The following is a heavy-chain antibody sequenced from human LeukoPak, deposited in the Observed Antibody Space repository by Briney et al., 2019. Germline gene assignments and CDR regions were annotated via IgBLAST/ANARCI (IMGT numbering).Heavy chain of an antibody. V-gene: IGHV1-18*01. J-gene: IGHJ5*02. D-gene: IGHD2-2*01. CDR1: GYTFTSYG. CDR3: ARDPFIVVVPAAIGDWFDP. Sequence: ASVKVSCKASGYTFTSYGISWVRQAPGQGLEWMGRISAYNGNTNYAQKLQGRVTMTTDTSTSTAYMELRSLRSDDTAVYYCARDPFIVVVPAAIGDWFDPWGQGTLVTVSS. CDR2: ISAYNGNT.